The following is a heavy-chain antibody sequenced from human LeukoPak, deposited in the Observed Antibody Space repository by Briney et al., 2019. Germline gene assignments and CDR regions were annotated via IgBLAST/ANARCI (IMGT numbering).Heavy chain of an antibody. D-gene: IGHD2-15*01. CDR3: ARDRLGYCGGGSCLLFDY. J-gene: IGHJ4*02. V-gene: IGHV1-18*01. CDR2: ISVDIDNT. Sequence: ASVTVSFTSSGYTFTSYGISWVRQAPGQGLERMGWISVDIDNTNYAQSLQGRVSITRDLSTTIVYMELTSLRSDDTAVYYCARDRLGYCGGGSCLLFDYWGQGTLVTVSS. CDR1: GYTFTSYG.